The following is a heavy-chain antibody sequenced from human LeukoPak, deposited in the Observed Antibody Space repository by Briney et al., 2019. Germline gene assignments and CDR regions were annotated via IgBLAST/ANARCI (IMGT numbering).Heavy chain of an antibody. D-gene: IGHD2-15*01. CDR2: INPSGGST. J-gene: IGHJ6*03. CDR3: ARSGYCSGGSCRTYYMDV. CDR1: GYTFTSYY. V-gene: IGHV1-46*01. Sequence: GASVKLSCKASGYTFTSYYMHCVRQAPGPRLKWMGIINPSGGSTSYAQKFQGRVTMTRDMSTSTVYMELSSLRSEDTAVYYCARSGYCSGGSCRTYYMDVWGKGTTVTVSS.